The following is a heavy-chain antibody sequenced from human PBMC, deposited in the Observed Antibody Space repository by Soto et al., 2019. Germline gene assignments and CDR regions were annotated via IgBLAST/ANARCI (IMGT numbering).Heavy chain of an antibody. J-gene: IGHJ6*02. D-gene: IGHD6-13*01. CDR2: IIPIFGPA. Sequence: SVTVSCNASVGAFSNCDMGCVRQAPGQGLEWMGGIIPIFGPANYAQKFQGRVTLTADESTSTAYMELSRLRSDDTAVYYCARGNPSRQYSSSWYWDSPYYYYGMDVWGQGTTVTVSS. V-gene: IGHV1-69*13. CDR3: ARGNPSRQYSSSWYWDSPYYYYGMDV. CDR1: VGAFSNCD.